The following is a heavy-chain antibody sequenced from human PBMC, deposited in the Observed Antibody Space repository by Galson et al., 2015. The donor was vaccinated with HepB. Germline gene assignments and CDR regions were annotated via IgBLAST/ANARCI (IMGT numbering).Heavy chain of an antibody. Sequence: SLRLSCAASGFTFSSYSMNWVRQAPGKGLEWVSSISSSSSNIYYADSVKGRFTISRDNAKNSLYLQMNSLRAEDTAVYYCARGGRHGYGFRNWGQGTLVTVSS. CDR1: GFTFSSYS. D-gene: IGHD5-12*01. CDR2: ISSSSSNI. J-gene: IGHJ4*02. CDR3: ARGGRHGYGFRN. V-gene: IGHV3-21*01.